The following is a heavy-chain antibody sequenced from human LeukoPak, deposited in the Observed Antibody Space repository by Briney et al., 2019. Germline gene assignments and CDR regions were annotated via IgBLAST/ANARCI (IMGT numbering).Heavy chain of an antibody. CDR3: ATDYNEFRAALLSYY. V-gene: IGHV1-69-2*01. CDR1: GYTFTDQY. CDR2: VDPEDGET. Sequence: GATVKISCKTSGYTFTDQYIHWVQQAPGKGLEWMGRVDPEDGETIYAEKFQGRVTIIADTSTDTAYMELSSLRSEDTAVYYCATDYNEFRAALLSYYWGQGTLVTVSS. D-gene: IGHD6-6*01. J-gene: IGHJ4*02.